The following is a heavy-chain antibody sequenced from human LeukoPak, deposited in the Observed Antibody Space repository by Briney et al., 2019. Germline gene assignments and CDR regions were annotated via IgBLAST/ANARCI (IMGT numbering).Heavy chain of an antibody. V-gene: IGHV3-73*01. CDR1: GFTFSGSA. CDR2: IRSKANSYAT. J-gene: IGHJ6*03. Sequence: GGSLRLSCAASGFTFSGSAVHWVRQASGKGLEWVGRIRSKANSYATAYAASVRGRFTISRDDSKNTAYLQMNSLRTEDTAVYYCNAPTDYYYYYMDVWGKGTTVTVSS. CDR3: NAPTDYYYYYMDV.